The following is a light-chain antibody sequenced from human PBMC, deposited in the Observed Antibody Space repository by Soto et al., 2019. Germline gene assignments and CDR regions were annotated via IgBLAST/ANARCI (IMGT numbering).Light chain of an antibody. Sequence: EIVLTQSPATLSLSPGERATLSCGASQTVGSTYLAWYHQKPGLAPRLLIYDTSSRATGIPDRFSGSGSGTDFTLTISRLEHEDFAVYSCQHYGSSPWTFGQGAKVEIK. CDR1: QTVGSTY. CDR3: QHYGSSPWT. V-gene: IGKV3D-20*01. CDR2: DTS. J-gene: IGKJ1*01.